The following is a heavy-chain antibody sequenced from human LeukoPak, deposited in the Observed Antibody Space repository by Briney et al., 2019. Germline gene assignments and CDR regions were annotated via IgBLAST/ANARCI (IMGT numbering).Heavy chain of an antibody. J-gene: IGHJ1*01. CDR2: INPSGGST. CDR3: ARDSVTTKRSKAPLQH. Sequence: ASVKVSCKASGYTFTSYYMHWVRQAPGQGLEWMGIINPSGGSTSYAQKFQGRVTMTRDTSTSTVYMELSSLRSEDTAVYYCARDSVTTKRSKAPLQHWGQGTLVTVSS. CDR1: GYTFTSYY. V-gene: IGHV1-46*01. D-gene: IGHD1/OR15-1a*01.